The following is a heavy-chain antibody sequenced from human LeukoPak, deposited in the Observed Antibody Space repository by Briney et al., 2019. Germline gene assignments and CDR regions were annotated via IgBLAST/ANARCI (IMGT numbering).Heavy chain of an antibody. V-gene: IGHV4-61*02. CDR1: GGSISSGSYY. CDR3: ARDPGVITFGGVIV. D-gene: IGHD3-16*02. J-gene: IGHJ4*02. CDR2: IYTSGST. Sequence: SETLSLTCTVSGGSISSGSYYWSWIRQPAGKGLEWIGRIYTSGSTNYNPSPKSRVTISVDTSKNQFSLKLSSVTAADTAVYYCARDPGVITFGGVIVWGQGTLVTVSS.